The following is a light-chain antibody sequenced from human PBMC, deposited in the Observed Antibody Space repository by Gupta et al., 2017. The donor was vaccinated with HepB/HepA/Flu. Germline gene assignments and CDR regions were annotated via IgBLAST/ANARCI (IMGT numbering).Light chain of an antibody. J-gene: IGLJ3*02. CDR3: ALYSSSDRLV. CDR2: DSY. CDR1: TGEVTSGHF. Sequence: QAVVTQEPSLTVSPGGTVTLTCASTTGEVTSGHFPYWFQQRPGQAHILLCVDSYNSPSWPPGCCAASFLGATAVTNLSAAEAEDDAYYYYALYSSSDRLVFGGGIKLTVL. V-gene: IGLV7-46*01.